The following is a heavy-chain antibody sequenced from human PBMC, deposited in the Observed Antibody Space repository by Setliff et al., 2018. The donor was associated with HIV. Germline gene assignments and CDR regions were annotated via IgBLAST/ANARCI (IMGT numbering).Heavy chain of an antibody. Sequence: GGSLRLSCEASGFTLRSSGMHWVRQAPGRGLEWVAVIWFDGSNKYYRDSVKGRFTISRDNSKSTVTLQMDSLRVDDTAVYYCAKDTSMPIEGSYHFYGLDVWGQGTAVTVSS. CDR3: AKDTSMPIEGSYHFYGLDV. D-gene: IGHD2-2*01. CDR1: GFTLRSSG. J-gene: IGHJ6*02. CDR2: IWFDGSNK. V-gene: IGHV3-33*06.